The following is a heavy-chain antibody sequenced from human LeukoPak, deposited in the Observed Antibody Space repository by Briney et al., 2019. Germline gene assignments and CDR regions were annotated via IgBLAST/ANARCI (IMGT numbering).Heavy chain of an antibody. CDR1: GFTFSSYE. V-gene: IGHV3-48*03. D-gene: IGHD3-3*01. CDR3: ASEIIFGSFDY. CDR2: ISSSGSTI. J-gene: IGHJ4*02. Sequence: GGSLRLSCAASGFTFSSYEMNWVRQAPGKGLEWVSYISSSGSTIYYADSVKGRFTISRDNAKNSLYLQMNSLRAVDTAVYYCASEIIFGSFDYWGQGTLVTVSS.